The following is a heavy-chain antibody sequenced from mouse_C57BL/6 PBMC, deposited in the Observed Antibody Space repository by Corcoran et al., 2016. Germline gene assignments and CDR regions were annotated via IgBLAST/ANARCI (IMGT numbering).Heavy chain of an antibody. CDR3: ARDRSYYGSSSYYFDY. J-gene: IGHJ2*01. D-gene: IGHD1-1*01. Sequence: DVQLQESGPGLVKPSQSLSLTCSVTGYSITSGYYWNWIRQFPGNKLEWMGYISYDGSNNYNPSLKNRISITRDTSKNQFFLKLNSVTTEDTATYYCARDRSYYGSSSYYFDYWGQGTTLTVSS. CDR1: GYSITSGYY. V-gene: IGHV3-6*01. CDR2: ISYDGSN.